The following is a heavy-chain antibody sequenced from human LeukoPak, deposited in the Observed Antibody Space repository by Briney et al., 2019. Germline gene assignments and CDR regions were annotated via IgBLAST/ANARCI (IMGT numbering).Heavy chain of an antibody. CDR1: GGSINSYY. J-gene: IGHJ4*02. V-gene: IGHV4-4*07. D-gene: IGHD6-13*01. CDR3: ARGIADPYSFDS. CDR2: IYSTGST. Sequence: PSETLSLTCTVPGGSINSYYWTWIRKPAGKGLEWIGRIYSTGSTNYSPSLKSRVTMSVDKSKNQFSLNLSSVTAADTAVYYCARGIADPYSFDSWGQGTLVTVSS.